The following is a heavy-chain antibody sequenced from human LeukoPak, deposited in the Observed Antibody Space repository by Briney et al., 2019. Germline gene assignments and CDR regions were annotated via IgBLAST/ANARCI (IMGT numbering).Heavy chain of an antibody. J-gene: IGHJ5*02. Sequence: SETLSLTCTVSGGSISSYYWSWIRQPAGKGLEWIGRIYNSASTNYNPSLKSRVTMSLDTSKNQFYLELSPVTAADTAVYYCARDGTLGYYGSGSYYINWFDPWGQGTLVTVSS. V-gene: IGHV4-4*07. CDR2: IYNSAST. D-gene: IGHD3-10*01. CDR1: GGSISSYY. CDR3: ARDGTLGYYGSGSYYINWFDP.